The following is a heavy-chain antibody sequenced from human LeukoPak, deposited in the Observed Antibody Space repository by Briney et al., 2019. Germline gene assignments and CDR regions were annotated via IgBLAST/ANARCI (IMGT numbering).Heavy chain of an antibody. Sequence: GASVKVSCKASGYTFTSYGISWVRQAPGQGLEWMGWINPNSGGTNYAQKFQGRVTMTRDTSISTAYMELSRLRSDDTAVYYCAMGPRLQAFDIWGQGTMVTVSS. CDR2: INPNSGGT. CDR1: GYTFTSYG. D-gene: IGHD5-18*01. V-gene: IGHV1-2*02. CDR3: AMGPRLQAFDI. J-gene: IGHJ3*02.